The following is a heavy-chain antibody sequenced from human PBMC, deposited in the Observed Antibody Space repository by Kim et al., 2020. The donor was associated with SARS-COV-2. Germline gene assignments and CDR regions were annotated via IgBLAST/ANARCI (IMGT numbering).Heavy chain of an antibody. J-gene: IGHJ6*02. CDR1: GDTFTGYY. D-gene: IGHD5-18*01. V-gene: IGHV1-2*02. Sequence: ASVKVSCKASGDTFTGYYMHWVRQAPGQGLEWMGWINPNIGGTNYAQKFQGRVTMTRDTSISTAYMELSRLRSEDTAVYYCARARWLRLWEYYGMDVWGQGTTVTVSS. CDR2: INPNIGGT. CDR3: ARARWLRLWEYYGMDV.